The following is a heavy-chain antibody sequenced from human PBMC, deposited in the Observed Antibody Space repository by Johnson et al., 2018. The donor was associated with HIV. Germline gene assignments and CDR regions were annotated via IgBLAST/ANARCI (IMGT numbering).Heavy chain of an antibody. CDR3: AKDLGWFSGFDI. D-gene: IGHD3-3*01. V-gene: IGHV3-13*05. Sequence: VQLVESGGGLLQPGGSLRLSCAASGFTFSSYDMHWVRQATGKGLEWVYAIGTAGDPYYPGSVTVRFTISRENAKNTLYPQMNSLRAEDTAVYYCAKDLGWFSGFDIWGPGTMVTVSS. CDR2: IGTAGDP. CDR1: GFTFSSYD. J-gene: IGHJ3*02.